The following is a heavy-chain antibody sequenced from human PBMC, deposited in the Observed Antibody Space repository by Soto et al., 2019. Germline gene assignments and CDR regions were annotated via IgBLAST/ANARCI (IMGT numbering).Heavy chain of an antibody. Sequence: GASVKLSCTASGYTFTYYTVHWVRQAPGQRLEWMGWINAGDGNTKYSPNFQGRVTITKDTSASTVYMELSSLRSEDTAVYFCTRDYYDSSGYYPKFDYWGQGTLVTVSS. D-gene: IGHD3-22*01. V-gene: IGHV1-3*01. J-gene: IGHJ4*02. CDR1: GYTFTYYT. CDR2: INAGDGNT. CDR3: TRDYYDSSGYYPKFDY.